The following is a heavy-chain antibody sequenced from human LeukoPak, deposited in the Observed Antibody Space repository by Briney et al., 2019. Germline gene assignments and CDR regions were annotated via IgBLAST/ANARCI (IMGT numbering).Heavy chain of an antibody. V-gene: IGHV4-59*11. CDR3: AREHVDTAMVRGPWFDP. D-gene: IGHD5-18*01. CDR2: IYYSGST. Sequence: PSETLSLTCTVSGGSISSHYWSWIRQPPGKGLEWIGYIYYSGSTYYNPSLKSRVTISVDTTKNQCSLKLSSVAAADTAVYYCAREHVDTAMVRGPWFDPWGQATLVTVSS. CDR1: GGSISSHY. J-gene: IGHJ5*02.